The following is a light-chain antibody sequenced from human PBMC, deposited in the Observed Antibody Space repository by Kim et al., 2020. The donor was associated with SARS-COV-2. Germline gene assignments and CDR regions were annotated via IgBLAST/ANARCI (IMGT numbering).Light chain of an antibody. CDR2: TAS. CDR1: QSVRSNY. J-gene: IGKJ1*01. V-gene: IGKV3-20*01. CDR3: QQYGSSPRT. Sequence: SPGERATLSCRASQSVRSNYLAWYQQKPGQAPRLLNYTASNRATGIPDRFSGSGSGTDFTLSITRLEPEDFAVYYCQQYGSSPRTFGQGTKVDIK.